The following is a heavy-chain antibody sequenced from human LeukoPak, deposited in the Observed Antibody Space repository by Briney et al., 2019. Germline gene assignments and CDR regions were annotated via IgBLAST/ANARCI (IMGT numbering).Heavy chain of an antibody. CDR1: GYTLTELS. CDR3: AKDEGTRYAGITMIVPVDGMDV. J-gene: IGHJ6*04. V-gene: IGHV1-24*01. CDR2: FDPEDGET. D-gene: IGHD3-22*01. Sequence: ASVKVSCKVSGYTLTELSMHWVRQAPGKGLEWMGGFDPEDGETIYAQKFQGRVTMTEDTSTDTAYMELSSLRSEDTAVYYCAKDEGTRYAGITMIVPVDGMDVWGKGTTVTVSS.